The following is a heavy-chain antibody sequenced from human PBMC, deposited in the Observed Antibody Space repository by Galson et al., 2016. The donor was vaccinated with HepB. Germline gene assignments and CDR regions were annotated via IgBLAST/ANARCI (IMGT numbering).Heavy chain of an antibody. CDR1: GFTFSRYG. CDR2: IWNDGSNK. J-gene: IGHJ4*02. CDR3: AREPVRLDDLLTGPPKNPDY. V-gene: IGHV3-33*01. Sequence: SLRLSCAASGFTFSRYGMHWVRQAPGEGLEWLAGIWNDGSNKYYVDSVKGRFTISRDNSKNTLYLQMNSLRAEDTAVYYCAREPVRLDDLLTGPPKNPDYWGQGTLVTVSS. D-gene: IGHD3-9*01.